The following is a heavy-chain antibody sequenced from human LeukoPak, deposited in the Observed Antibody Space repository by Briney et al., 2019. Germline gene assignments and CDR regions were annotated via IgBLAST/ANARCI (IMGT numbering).Heavy chain of an antibody. CDR2: ISYDG. Sequence: RTGRSLRPSCAASGFTFSSYAMHWVRQAPGKGLEWVAVISYDGNYADSVKGRFTISRDNSKNTLYLQMNSLRAEDTAVYYCARDVGATSTTVGSYWGQGTLVTVSS. V-gene: IGHV3-30*04. D-gene: IGHD4-23*01. CDR3: ARDVGATSTTVGSY. J-gene: IGHJ4*02. CDR1: GFTFSSYA.